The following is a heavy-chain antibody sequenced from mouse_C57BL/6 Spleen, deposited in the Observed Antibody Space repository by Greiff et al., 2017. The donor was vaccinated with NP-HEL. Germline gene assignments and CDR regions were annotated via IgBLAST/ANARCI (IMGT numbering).Heavy chain of an antibody. CDR2: ISYSGST. D-gene: IGHD3-3*01. V-gene: IGHV3-1*01. CDR3: AREGTGTCFDY. CDR1: GYSITSGYD. Sequence: VQLQQSGPGMVKPSQSLSLTCTVTGYSITSGYDWHWIRHFPGNKLEWMGYISYSGSTNYNPSLKSRISITHDTSKNHFFLKLNSVTTEDTATYYCAREGTGTCFDYWGKGTTLTVSS. J-gene: IGHJ2*01.